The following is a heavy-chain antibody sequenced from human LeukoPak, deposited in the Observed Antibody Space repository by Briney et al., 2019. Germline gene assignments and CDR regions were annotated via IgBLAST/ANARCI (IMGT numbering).Heavy chain of an antibody. CDR3: ARAFNYYDSSGTRWYFDL. Sequence: SETLSLTCSVSGGSISGSSSYWGWIRQPPGKGLEWIGSIYYSGSTYDNPPLKSRVTMSVATSKNQFSLRLRSVTAADTAVYYCARAFNYYDSSGTRWYFDLWGRGTLVTVFS. CDR2: IYYSGST. J-gene: IGHJ2*01. D-gene: IGHD3-22*01. CDR1: GGSISGSSSY. V-gene: IGHV4-39*07.